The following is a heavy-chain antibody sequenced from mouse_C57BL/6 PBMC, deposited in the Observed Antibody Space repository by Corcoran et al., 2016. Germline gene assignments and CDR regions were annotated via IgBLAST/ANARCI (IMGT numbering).Heavy chain of an antibody. V-gene: IGHV9-3*01. D-gene: IGHD2-5*01. CDR1: GYTFTTYG. CDR3: ARKDSNYHYAMDY. CDR2: INTYSGVP. J-gene: IGHJ4*01. Sequence: QIQLVQSGPELKKPGETVKISGKASGYTFTTYGMSWVKQAPGKGLKWMGWINTYSGVPTYADDFKGRFAFSLETSASTAYLQINNLKNEDTATYFCARKDSNYHYAMDYWGQGTSVTVSS.